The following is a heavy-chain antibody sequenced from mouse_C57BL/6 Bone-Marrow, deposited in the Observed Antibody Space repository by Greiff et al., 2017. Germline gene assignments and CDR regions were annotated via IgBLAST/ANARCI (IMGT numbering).Heavy chain of an antibody. CDR1: GYTFTSYW. J-gene: IGHJ1*03. D-gene: IGHD1-1*01. CDR3: ARDGSSFWYFDV. V-gene: IGHV1-50*01. CDR2: IDPSDSYP. Sequence: QVQLKQPGAELVKPGASVKLSCKASGYTFTSYWMQWVKQRPGQGLEWIGEIDPSDSYPNYNQKFKGKATLTVDTSSSTAYMQLSSLTSEDSAVYYCARDGSSFWYFDVRSTGTTVTVSS.